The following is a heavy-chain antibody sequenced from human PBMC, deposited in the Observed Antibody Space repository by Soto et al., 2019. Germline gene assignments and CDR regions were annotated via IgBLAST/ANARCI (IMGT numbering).Heavy chain of an antibody. CDR1: GGSFSGYY. CDR2: INHSGST. CDR3: ARGQGVTIFGVVIRKVGFDY. J-gene: IGHJ4*02. Sequence: PSETLSLSWTVEGGSFSGYYWSWIRQPPGKGLEWIGEINHSGSTNYNPSLKSRVTISVDTSKNQFSLKLSSVTAADTAVYYCARGQGVTIFGVVIRKVGFDYWGQGTLVTSPQ. D-gene: IGHD3-3*01. V-gene: IGHV4-34*01.